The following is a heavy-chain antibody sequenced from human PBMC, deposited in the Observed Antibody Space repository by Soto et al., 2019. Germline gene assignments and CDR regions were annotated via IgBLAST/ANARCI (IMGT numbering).Heavy chain of an antibody. CDR3: AKGYDSSGYYYDY. CDR2: IIPIVGTA. J-gene: IGHJ4*02. CDR1: GGTFISYA. D-gene: IGHD3-22*01. V-gene: IGHV1-69*01. Sequence: QVQLVQSGAEVKKPGSSVKVSCKASGGTFISYAISWVRQAPGQGLEWMGGIIPIVGTANYAQKFQGRVTITADESTSTAYVEVSSLRSEDTAVYYCAKGYDSSGYYYDYWGQGSLVTVSS.